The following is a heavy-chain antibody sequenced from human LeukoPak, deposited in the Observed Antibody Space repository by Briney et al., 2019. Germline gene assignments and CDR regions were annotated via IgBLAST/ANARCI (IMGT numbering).Heavy chain of an antibody. CDR1: GGSISSGDYY. CDR3: ARGSDCSSTSCLTDAFDI. J-gene: IGHJ3*02. Sequence: SETLSPTCTVSGGSISSGDYYWSWIRQPPGKGLEWIGYIYYSGSTYYNPSLKSRVTISVDTSKSQFSLKLSSVTAADTAVYYCARGSDCSSTSCLTDAFDIWGQGTMVTVSS. CDR2: IYYSGST. V-gene: IGHV4-30-4*01. D-gene: IGHD2-2*01.